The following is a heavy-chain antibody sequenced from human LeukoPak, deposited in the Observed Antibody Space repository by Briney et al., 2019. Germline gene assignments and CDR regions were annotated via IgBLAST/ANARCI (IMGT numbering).Heavy chain of an antibody. J-gene: IGHJ4*02. Sequence: GASVKVSCKASGGTFSSYAISWVRQAPGQGLEWMGGIIPIFGTANYAQKFQGRVTITADKSTSTAYMELSSLRSEDTAVYYCASPIAAAGTFFDYWGQGTLVTVSS. D-gene: IGHD6-13*01. V-gene: IGHV1-69*06. CDR1: GGTFSSYA. CDR2: IIPIFGTA. CDR3: ASPIAAAGTFFDY.